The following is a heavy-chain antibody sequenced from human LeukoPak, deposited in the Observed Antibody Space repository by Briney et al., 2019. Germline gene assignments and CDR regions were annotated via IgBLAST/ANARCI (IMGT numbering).Heavy chain of an antibody. CDR1: GFNFHNYA. D-gene: IGHD6-19*01. Sequence: GGSLRLSCTASGFNFHNYAMHWVRQAPGKGLEWVAVISYDGSDKYYGDSVKGRFIISRDNSKNTLSLQMNSLRAEDTAVYYCAKVAGAVAGVTSYYFDYWGQGTLVTVSS. J-gene: IGHJ4*02. CDR3: AKVAGAVAGVTSYYFDY. V-gene: IGHV3-30*04. CDR2: ISYDGSDK.